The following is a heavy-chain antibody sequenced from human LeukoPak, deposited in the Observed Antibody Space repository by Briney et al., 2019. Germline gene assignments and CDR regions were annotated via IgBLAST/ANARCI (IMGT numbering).Heavy chain of an antibody. V-gene: IGHV4-59*07. J-gene: IGHJ4*02. D-gene: IGHD3-22*01. CDR2: IYYTGII. CDR1: GDSITSHY. CDR3: ARSVDYFDNTGPHMMFDY. Sequence: SDTLSLTCNVSGDSITSHYWNWIRQPPGKGLEWIGYIYYTGIIKYNPSLPSRVSMSVDTSKNQFFLKMKSVTAADTAVYHCARSVDYFDNTGPHMMFDYWGQGSLVTVSS.